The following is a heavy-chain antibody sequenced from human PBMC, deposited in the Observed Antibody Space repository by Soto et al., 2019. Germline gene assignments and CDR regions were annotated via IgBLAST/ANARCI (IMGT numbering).Heavy chain of an antibody. CDR2: ILPIFGTT. J-gene: IGHJ6*02. V-gene: IGHV1-69*01. Sequence: QVQLVQSGAEVKKPGSSVKVSCKASGGTFNTYNINWVRQAPGQVLEWMGWILPIFGTTNYAQRFQGRVTITADDSTSTAYMELSSMRSEDTAVYYCARDETGASYYYYYGMDVWGQGTTVTVTS. D-gene: IGHD7-27*01. CDR3: ARDETGASYYYYYGMDV. CDR1: GGTFNTYN.